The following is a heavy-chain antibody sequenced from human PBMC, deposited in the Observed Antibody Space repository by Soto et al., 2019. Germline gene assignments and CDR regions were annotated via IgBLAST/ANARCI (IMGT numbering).Heavy chain of an antibody. Sequence: QVQLVESGGGVVQPGRSLRLSCAASGFTFSSYGMHWVRQAPGKGLEWVAVISYDGSNKYYADSVKGRFTISRDNSKNTLYLQMNSLRAEDTAVYYCAKDRIVPRDYWGQGTPVTVSS. CDR2: ISYDGSNK. D-gene: IGHD1-26*01. J-gene: IGHJ4*02. CDR3: AKDRIVPRDY. CDR1: GFTFSSYG. V-gene: IGHV3-30*18.